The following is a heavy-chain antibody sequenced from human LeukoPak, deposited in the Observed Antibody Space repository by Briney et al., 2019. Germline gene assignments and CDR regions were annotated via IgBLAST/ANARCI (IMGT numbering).Heavy chain of an antibody. J-gene: IGHJ4*02. CDR2: ISVSSDII. D-gene: IGHD3-22*01. Sequence: GGSLRLSCAASGFTFSSFAMSWVRQAPGKGLEWVSYISVSSDIIYYADSVKGRFTISRDNAKNSLYLQMNSLRGEDTAVYYCARDRSGGYVSYFDYWGQGSLVTVSA. CDR3: ARDRSGGYVSYFDY. CDR1: GFTFSSFA. V-gene: IGHV3-48*01.